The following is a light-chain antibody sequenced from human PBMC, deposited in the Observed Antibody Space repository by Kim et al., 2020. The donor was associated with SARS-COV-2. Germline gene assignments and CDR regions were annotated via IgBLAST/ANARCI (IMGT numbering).Light chain of an antibody. CDR1: RRDFCKYNP. CDR2: EVT. Sequence: AVTIPCTSTRRDFCKYNPVSWVPQHPGTAPKIPIYEVTKPPSGVPDRFSGSKSGNTASLTVSGLQAEDEAEYYCSSYAGSNNYVSGTGTKVTVL. CDR3: SSYAGSNNYV. V-gene: IGLV2-8*01. J-gene: IGLJ1*01.